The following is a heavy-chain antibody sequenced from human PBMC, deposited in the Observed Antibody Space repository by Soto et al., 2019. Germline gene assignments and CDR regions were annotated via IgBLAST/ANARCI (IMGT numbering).Heavy chain of an antibody. J-gene: IGHJ1*01. V-gene: IGHV3-15*07. D-gene: IGHD6-13*01. CDR2: IKSKTDGGTI. CDR1: SFTFSNAW. CDR3: TTIGSSWGA. Sequence: EVQLVESGGGLVKPGGSLRLSCAASSFTFSNAWMNWVRQAPGKGLEWVGRIKSKTDGGTIDYAGPVKVRFTISRDDYKNKLFLQMNSLKPEDTAMYSCTTIGSSWGAWGQGTLVTVSS.